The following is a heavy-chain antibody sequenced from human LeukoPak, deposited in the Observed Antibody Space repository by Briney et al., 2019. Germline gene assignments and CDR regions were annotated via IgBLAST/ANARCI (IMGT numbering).Heavy chain of an antibody. V-gene: IGHV4-39*01. CDR1: GGSIRSSSYY. Sequence: PSETLSLTCTVSGGSIRSSSYYWGWIRQPPGKGLEWIGSIYYSGSTYYNPSLKSRVTISVDTSKKQFSLKLSSVTAADTAVYYCASFYYYDTSGYYYGFDYWGQGTLVTVSS. CDR3: ASFYYYDTSGYYYGFDY. J-gene: IGHJ4*02. D-gene: IGHD3-22*01. CDR2: IYYSGST.